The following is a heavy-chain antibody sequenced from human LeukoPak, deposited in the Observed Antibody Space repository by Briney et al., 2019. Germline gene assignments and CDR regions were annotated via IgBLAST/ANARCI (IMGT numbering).Heavy chain of an antibody. Sequence: SETLSLTCTVSGGSISSSSYYWGWIRQPPGKGLEWIGSIYYSGSTYYNPSLKSRVTISVDTSKNQFSLKLSSVTAADKAVYYCVRGAYYDFWSGYYSFDYWGQGTLVTVSS. CDR3: VRGAYYDFWSGYYSFDY. J-gene: IGHJ4*02. CDR1: GGSISSSSYY. V-gene: IGHV4-39*01. D-gene: IGHD3-3*01. CDR2: IYYSGST.